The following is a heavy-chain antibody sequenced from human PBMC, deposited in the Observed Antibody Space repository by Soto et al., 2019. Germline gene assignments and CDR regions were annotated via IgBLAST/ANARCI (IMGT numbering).Heavy chain of an antibody. CDR1: GFTFSSYG. D-gene: IGHD6-19*01. Sequence: QVQLVESGGGVVQPGRSLRLSCAASGFTFSSYGMHWVRQAPGKGLEWVAVIWYDGSKKYYADSVKGRFTISRDNSKNTLYLQMNSLRAEDTAVYYCTRGNLHNTGCFDYWGQGTLVTVSS. V-gene: IGHV3-33*01. J-gene: IGHJ4*02. CDR3: TRGNLHNTGCFDY. CDR2: IWYDGSKK.